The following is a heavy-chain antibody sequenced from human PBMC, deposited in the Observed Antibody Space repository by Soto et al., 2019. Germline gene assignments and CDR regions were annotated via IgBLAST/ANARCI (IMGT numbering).Heavy chain of an antibody. V-gene: IGHV3-23*01. J-gene: IGHJ4*02. CDR2: ISGSGGST. D-gene: IGHD4-17*01. CDR3: AKVSDYGDYGPFDY. Sequence: EVQLLESGGGLVQPGGSLRLSCAASGFTFSSYAMSWVRQAPGKGLEWVSAISGSGGSTYYADSVKGRFTISRDNSKNKLHLQMSSLRAEDTAVYYCAKVSDYGDYGPFDYWGQGTLVTVSS. CDR1: GFTFSSYA.